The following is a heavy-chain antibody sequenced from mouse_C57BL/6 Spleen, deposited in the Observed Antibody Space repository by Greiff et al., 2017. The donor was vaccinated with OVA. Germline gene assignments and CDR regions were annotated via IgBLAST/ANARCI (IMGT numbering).Heavy chain of an antibody. V-gene: IGHV1-52*01. Sequence: QVQLQQSGAELVRPGSSVKLSCKASGYTFTSYWMHWVKQRPIQGLEWIGNIDPSDSETHYNQKFKDKATLTVDKSSSTAYMQLSSLTSEDSAVYYCARKGYGNYGWYFDVWGTGTTVTVSS. CDR2: IDPSDSET. CDR1: GYTFTSYW. J-gene: IGHJ1*03. D-gene: IGHD2-1*01. CDR3: ARKGYGNYGWYFDV.